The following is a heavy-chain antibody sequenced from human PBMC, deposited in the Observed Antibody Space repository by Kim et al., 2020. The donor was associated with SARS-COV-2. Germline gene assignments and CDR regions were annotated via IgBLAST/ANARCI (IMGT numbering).Heavy chain of an antibody. CDR2: INSDGSTT. V-gene: IGHV3-74*01. J-gene: IGHJ4*02. D-gene: IGHD6-19*01. Sequence: GGSLRLSCAASGFTFRSNRMHWVRQAPGKGPVWVSRINSDGSTTTYADSVKGRFTISRDNAKNTLYLQMNSLRVEDTAVYHCAAVTGTVNWGQGTLVIVSS. CDR1: GFTFRSNR. CDR3: AAVTGTVN.